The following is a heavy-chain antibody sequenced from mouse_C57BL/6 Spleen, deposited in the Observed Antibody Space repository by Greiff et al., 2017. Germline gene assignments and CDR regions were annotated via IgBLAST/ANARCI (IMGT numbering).Heavy chain of an antibody. Sequence: DVKLVESGGDLVKPGGSLKLSCAASGFTFSSYGMSWVRQTPDKRLEWVATISSGGSYTYYPDSVKGRFTISRDNAKNTLYLQMSSLKSEDTAMYYCASRDSSYFDYWGQGTTLTVS. CDR1: GFTFSSYG. D-gene: IGHD3-2*02. CDR2: ISSGGSYT. V-gene: IGHV5-6*02. CDR3: ASRDSSYFDY. J-gene: IGHJ2*01.